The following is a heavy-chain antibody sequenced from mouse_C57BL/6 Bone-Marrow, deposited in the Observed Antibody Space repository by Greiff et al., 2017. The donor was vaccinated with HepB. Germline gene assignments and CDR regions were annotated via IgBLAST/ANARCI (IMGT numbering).Heavy chain of an antibody. CDR3: ARQDSTEENFDY. CDR2: ISSGGSYT. Sequence: EVKLVESGGDLVKPGGSLKLSCAASGFTFSSYGMSWVRQTPDKRLEWVATISSGGSYTYYPDSVKGRFTISRDNAKNTLYLQMSSLKSEDTAMYYCARQDSTEENFDYWGQGTTLTVSS. J-gene: IGHJ2*01. CDR1: GFTFSSYG. V-gene: IGHV5-6*02.